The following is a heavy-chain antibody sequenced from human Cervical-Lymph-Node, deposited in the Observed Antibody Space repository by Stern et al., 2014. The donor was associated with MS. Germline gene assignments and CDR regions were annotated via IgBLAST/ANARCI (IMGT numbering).Heavy chain of an antibody. CDR3: AKDVGRFVDTAMEFGY. Sequence: EMQLVESGGGLVQPGGTLRLSCAVSGFTFSSYAMSWVRQAPGTGLERVSAISGSGGSTYYADSMKGRFTISRDNSKNTLYLQMNSLRAEDTAVYYCAKDVGRFVDTAMEFGYWGQGTLVTVSS. CDR2: ISGSGGST. V-gene: IGHV3-23*04. CDR1: GFTFSSYA. J-gene: IGHJ4*02. D-gene: IGHD5-18*01.